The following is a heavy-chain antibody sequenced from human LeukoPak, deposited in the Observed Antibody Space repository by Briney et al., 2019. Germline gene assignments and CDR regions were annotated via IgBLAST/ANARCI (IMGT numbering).Heavy chain of an antibody. J-gene: IGHJ6*02. CDR3: ARGDGGYYYGVDV. V-gene: IGHV3-48*03. CDR2: ISVSGGTI. CDR1: GFTFSSYE. Sequence: QPGGSLRLSCAASGFTFSSYEMNWVRQAPGKGLEWVSYISVSGGTIKYADSVKGRFTISRDNAKNSLYLHLNSLRVEDTAFYYCARGDGGYYYGVDVWGQGTTVTVSS. D-gene: IGHD3-3*01.